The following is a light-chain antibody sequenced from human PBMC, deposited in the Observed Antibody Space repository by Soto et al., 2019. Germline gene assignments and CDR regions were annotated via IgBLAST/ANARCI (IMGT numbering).Light chain of an antibody. V-gene: IGKV3-20*01. CDR2: GAS. J-gene: IGKJ4*01. CDR3: RQYGTSLGFP. Sequence: EIVLSQSPGTLSLSPGARATLSCRASQSVSSNYLAWYQQKPGRAPKFLIYGASRMESGVPYRFSGSGSGTDFTLTITSLEPEDFAVYYCRQYGTSLGFPVGGGTKVDI. CDR1: QSVSSNY.